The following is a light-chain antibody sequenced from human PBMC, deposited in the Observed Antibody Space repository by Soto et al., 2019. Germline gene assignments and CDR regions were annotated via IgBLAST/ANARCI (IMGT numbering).Light chain of an antibody. J-gene: IGKJ1*01. V-gene: IGKV3-15*01. CDR3: QQYYNWPL. CDR1: QSVSSN. Sequence: EIVMTQSPATLSVSPGERATLSCRASQSVSSNLAWYQQRPGQAPRLLIYGASTRATGIPARFSGSGSGTEFTLTISSLQSEDFAVYYCQQYYNWPLFGQGTKVDNK. CDR2: GAS.